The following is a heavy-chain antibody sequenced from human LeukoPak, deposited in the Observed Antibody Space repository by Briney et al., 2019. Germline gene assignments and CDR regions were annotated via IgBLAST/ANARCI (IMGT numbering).Heavy chain of an antibody. J-gene: IGHJ5*02. CDR1: GYTFSDYY. CDR3: AREDYYDFWSGYYTGYNWFDP. Sequence: ASVKVSCKTSGYTFSDYYIHWIRQAPGQGLEWVGWINPNSGDTDYAQKFQGRVTVTRDTSISTAYMELGRLRSDDTAVYYCAREDYYDFWSGYYTGYNWFDPWGQGTLVTVSS. CDR2: INPNSGDT. D-gene: IGHD3-3*01. V-gene: IGHV1-2*02.